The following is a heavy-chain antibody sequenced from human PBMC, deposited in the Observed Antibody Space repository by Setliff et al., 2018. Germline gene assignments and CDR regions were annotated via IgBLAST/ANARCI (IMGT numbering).Heavy chain of an antibody. D-gene: IGHD2-8*02. Sequence: SVKVSCKVSGGAFTSHGVSWVRQAPGQGLEWMGGINPIFGTADYTQNFQGRLTITTDESTSTAYMQLSSLRSEDTAIYYCATERGLVVSATDYYYYMDVWGKGTTVTVSS. J-gene: IGHJ6*03. CDR2: INPIFGTA. V-gene: IGHV1-69*05. CDR1: GGAFTSHG. CDR3: ATERGLVVSATDYYYYMDV.